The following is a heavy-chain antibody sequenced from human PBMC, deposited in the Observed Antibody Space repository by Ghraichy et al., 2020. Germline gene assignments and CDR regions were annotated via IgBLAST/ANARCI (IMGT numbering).Heavy chain of an antibody. V-gene: IGHV3-48*02. Sequence: GGSLRLSCAASGFTFSSYDMKWVRQAPGKGLEWVSYISSSSSTIYYADSVKGRFTISRDNAKNSLFLQMDSLRDEDTAVYYCARRVGATRGFNGFDIWGQGTMVTVSS. CDR1: GFTFSSYD. CDR2: ISSSSSTI. CDR3: ARRVGATRGFNGFDI. J-gene: IGHJ3*02. D-gene: IGHD1-26*01.